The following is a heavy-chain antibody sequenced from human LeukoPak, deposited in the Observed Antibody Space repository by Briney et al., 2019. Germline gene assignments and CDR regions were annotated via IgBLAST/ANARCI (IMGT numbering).Heavy chain of an antibody. V-gene: IGHV3-48*04. CDR2: ISSSGSTI. D-gene: IGHD6-19*01. J-gene: IGHJ4*02. CDR1: GFTFSSYA. Sequence: GGSLRLSCAASGFTFSSYAMSWVRQAPGKGLEWVSYISSSGSTIYYADSVKGRFTISRDNAKNSLYLQMNSLRAEDTAVYYCARGDSSGWYLDYWGQGTLVTVSS. CDR3: ARGDSSGWYLDY.